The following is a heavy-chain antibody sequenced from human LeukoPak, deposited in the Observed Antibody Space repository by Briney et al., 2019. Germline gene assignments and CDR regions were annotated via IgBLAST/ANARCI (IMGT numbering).Heavy chain of an antibody. D-gene: IGHD6-19*01. CDR3: AGGWYKLYYFDY. Sequence: GGSLRLSCAASGFTFDDYGMSWVRQAPGKGLEWVSGINWNGGSTGYADSVKSRFTISRDNAKNSLYLQMNSLRAEDTALYYCAGGWYKLYYFDYWGQGTLVTVSS. V-gene: IGHV3-20*04. J-gene: IGHJ4*02. CDR1: GFTFDDYG. CDR2: INWNGGST.